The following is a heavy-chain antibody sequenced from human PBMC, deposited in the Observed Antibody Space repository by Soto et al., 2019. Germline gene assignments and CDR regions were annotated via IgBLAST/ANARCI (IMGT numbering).Heavy chain of an antibody. D-gene: IGHD3-16*01. V-gene: IGHV4-4*02. J-gene: IGHJ4*02. Sequence: QVQLQESGPGLVKPSGTLSLTCSVSGASISSGGWWSWVRQSPEKGLEWIGEIFHSGLTNYNSSLESRVTISVDKSNNHVSLEMRSVIAADTAVYYCAGQFGRSYTLSYWGPGTLVTVSS. CDR1: GASISSGGW. CDR2: IFHSGLT. CDR3: AGQFGRSYTLSY.